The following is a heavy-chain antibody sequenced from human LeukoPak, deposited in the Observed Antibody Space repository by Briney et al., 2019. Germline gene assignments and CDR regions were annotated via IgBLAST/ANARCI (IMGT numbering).Heavy chain of an antibody. Sequence: GASVKVSCKASGYTFTGYYMHWVRQAPGQGLEWMGWINPNSGGTNYAQKFQGRVTMTRDTSISTAYMELSRLRSDDTAVYYCARDRGSDIVVVPAAKSLDYWGQGTLVTVSS. CDR1: GYTFTGYY. CDR3: ARDRGSDIVVVPAAKSLDY. CDR2: INPNSGGT. J-gene: IGHJ4*02. D-gene: IGHD2-2*01. V-gene: IGHV1-2*02.